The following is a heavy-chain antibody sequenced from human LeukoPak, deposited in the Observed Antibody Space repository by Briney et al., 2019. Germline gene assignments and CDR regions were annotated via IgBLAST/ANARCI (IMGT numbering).Heavy chain of an antibody. Sequence: GRSLRLSCAASGFTFSSYATHWVRQAPGKGLEWVAVISYDGSNKYYADSVKGRFTISRDNSKNTLYLQMNSLRAEDMAVYYCARDLDYYDSSGLNAYPFDYWGQGTLVTVSS. D-gene: IGHD3-22*01. V-gene: IGHV3-30*01. CDR3: ARDLDYYDSSGLNAYPFDY. CDR1: GFTFSSYA. CDR2: ISYDGSNK. J-gene: IGHJ4*02.